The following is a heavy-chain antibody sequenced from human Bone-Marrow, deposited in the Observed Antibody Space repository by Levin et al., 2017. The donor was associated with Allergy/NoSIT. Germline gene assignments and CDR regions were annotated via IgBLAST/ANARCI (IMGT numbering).Heavy chain of an antibody. CDR1: GYSFTSYW. V-gene: IGHV5-51*01. J-gene: IGHJ5*02. CDR3: ARQVRSTIFGVVIPTPTFDP. Sequence: GESLKISCKGSGYSFTSYWIAWVRQMPGKGLEWMGIIYPGDSDPRYSPSFQGQVTISADKSISTAYLQWSSLKASDTAMYYCARQVRSTIFGVVIPTPTFDPWGQGTLVTVSS. CDR2: IYPGDSDP. D-gene: IGHD3-3*01.